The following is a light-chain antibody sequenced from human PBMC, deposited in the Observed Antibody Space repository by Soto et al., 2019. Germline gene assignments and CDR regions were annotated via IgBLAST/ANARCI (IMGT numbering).Light chain of an antibody. CDR3: HQRSNWPST. CDR1: QSVSGY. CDR2: DTS. Sequence: EIVLTQSPATLSLSPGERATLSCRASQSVSGYFAWYQQKPGQAPRLLIYDTSNRATGIPARFSGSGSGTDFTLTISSLEPEDFAVYYCHQRSNWPSTFGGGTKVEIK. J-gene: IGKJ4*01. V-gene: IGKV3-11*01.